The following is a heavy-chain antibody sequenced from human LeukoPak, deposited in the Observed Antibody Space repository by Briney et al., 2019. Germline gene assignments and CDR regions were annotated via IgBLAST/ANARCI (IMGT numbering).Heavy chain of an antibody. CDR3: ARGGDGYNSHYFDY. CDR1: GGSISSGGYY. Sequence: SETLSLTCNVSGGSISSGGYYWSWIRQPPGKGLEWIGEINHSGSTNYNPSLKSRVTISVDTSKNQFSLKLSSVTAADTAVYYCARGGDGYNSHYFDYWGQGTLVTVSS. J-gene: IGHJ4*02. V-gene: IGHV4-39*07. CDR2: INHSGST. D-gene: IGHD5-24*01.